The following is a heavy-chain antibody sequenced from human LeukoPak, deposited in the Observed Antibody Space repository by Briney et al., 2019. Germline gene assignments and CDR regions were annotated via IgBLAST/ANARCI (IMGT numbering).Heavy chain of an antibody. Sequence: SETLSLTCTVSGGSISSGGYYWSWIRQHPGKGLEWIGNIYYSGSTYYNPSLKSRVTISVDTSKNQFSLKLSSVTAADTAVYYCARDTYGSGSYYNWGQGTLVTVSS. CDR3: ARDTYGSGSYYN. CDR1: GGSISSGGYY. CDR2: IYYSGST. D-gene: IGHD3-10*01. J-gene: IGHJ4*02. V-gene: IGHV4-31*03.